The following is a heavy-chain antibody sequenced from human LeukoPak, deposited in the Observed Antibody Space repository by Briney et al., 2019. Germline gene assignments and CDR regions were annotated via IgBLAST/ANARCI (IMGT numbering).Heavy chain of an antibody. CDR2: MNPNTGNT. J-gene: IGHJ4*02. D-gene: IGHD3-9*01. V-gene: IGHV1-8*01. CDR3: ARRPYKYYDILTGYYRSEFEY. Sequence: ASVKVSCKASGYTFISYDLNWVRQVPGQGLEWMGWMNPNTGNTGYAQKFQGRVTITRNTSISTAYMELSGLRSEDTAVYFCARRPYKYYDILTGYYRSEFEYWGQGTLVTVSS. CDR1: GYTFISYD.